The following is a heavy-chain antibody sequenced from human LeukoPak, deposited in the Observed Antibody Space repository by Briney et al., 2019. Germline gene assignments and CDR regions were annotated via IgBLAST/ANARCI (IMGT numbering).Heavy chain of an antibody. Sequence: SETLSLTCAVFGGSTSGSNWWSWVRQPPGKGLEWIGEIYHSGSTNYNPSLKSRVTISVDKSKNQFSLKLSSVTAADTAVYYCARLFCSSTSCYLGDWFDPWGQGTLVTVSS. CDR2: IYHSGST. CDR3: ARLFCSSTSCYLGDWFDP. J-gene: IGHJ5*02. V-gene: IGHV4-4*02. CDR1: GGSTSGSNW. D-gene: IGHD2-2*01.